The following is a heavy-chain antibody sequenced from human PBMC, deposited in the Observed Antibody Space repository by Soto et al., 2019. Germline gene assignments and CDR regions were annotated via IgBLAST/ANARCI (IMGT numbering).Heavy chain of an antibody. CDR1: GYRLTSSR. D-gene: IGHD3-22*01. CDR3: ARAQLFYDSSGYFYVGHDGMDF. CDR2: IYPGDSDT. Sequence: GESLTISCKGPGYRLTSSRMWWVRQMPGKGLEWMGIIYPGDSDTRYSPSFQGQVTISADKSISTAYLQWSSLKASDTAMYYCARAQLFYDSSGYFYVGHDGMDFWGQGTTVTVSS. V-gene: IGHV5-51*01. J-gene: IGHJ6*02.